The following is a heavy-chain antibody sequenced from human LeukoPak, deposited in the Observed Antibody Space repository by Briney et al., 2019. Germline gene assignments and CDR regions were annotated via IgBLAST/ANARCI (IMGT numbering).Heavy chain of an antibody. D-gene: IGHD5-24*01. Sequence: GGSLRLSCAASGFTFSSYDMQWVRQATGKGLEWVSAIGTAGDTYYPGSVKGRFTISRENAKNSLYLQMNSLRAGYTAVYYCARANRDGYNYAGFDYWGQGTLVTVSS. CDR2: IGTAGDT. V-gene: IGHV3-13*01. J-gene: IGHJ4*02. CDR3: ARANRDGYNYAGFDY. CDR1: GFTFSSYD.